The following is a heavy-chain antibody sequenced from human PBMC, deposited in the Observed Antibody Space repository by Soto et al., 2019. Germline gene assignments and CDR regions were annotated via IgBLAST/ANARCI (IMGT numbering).Heavy chain of an antibody. D-gene: IGHD4-17*01. CDR1: GFTFSSYS. V-gene: IGHV3-21*01. Sequence: GGSLRLSCAASGFTFSSYSMNWVRQAPGKGLEWVSSISSSSSYIYYADSVKGRFTISRDNAKNSLYLQMNSLRAEDAAVYYCAKYRYGDYDRNFDYWGQGTLVTVSS. CDR3: AKYRYGDYDRNFDY. CDR2: ISSSSSYI. J-gene: IGHJ4*02.